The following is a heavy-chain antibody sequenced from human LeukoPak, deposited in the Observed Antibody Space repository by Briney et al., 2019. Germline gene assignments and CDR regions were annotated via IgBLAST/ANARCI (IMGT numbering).Heavy chain of an antibody. V-gene: IGHV3-15*01. CDR2: IKSKTDGGTT. J-gene: IGHJ5*02. D-gene: IGHD3-10*01. CDR3: TTDLMARGVNNWFDP. Sequence: GGSLRLSCAASGFTFSNAWMSWVRQAPGKGLEWVGRIKSKTDGGTTDYAAPVKGRFTISRDDSKNTLYLQMNSLKTEDTAVYYCTTDLMARGVNNWFDPWGQGTLVTVSS. CDR1: GFTFSNAW.